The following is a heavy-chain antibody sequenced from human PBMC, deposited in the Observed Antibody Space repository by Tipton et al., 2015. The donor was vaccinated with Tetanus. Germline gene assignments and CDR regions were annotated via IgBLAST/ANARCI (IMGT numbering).Heavy chain of an antibody. CDR2: IYYSGST. V-gene: IGHV4-59*01. CDR1: GGSISSYY. Sequence: LRLSCTVSGGSISSYYWSWIRQPPGKGLEWIGYIYYSGSTNYDPSLKSRVTISVDTSKNQFSLKLSSVTAADTAVYYCARGTGDYWGQGTLVTVSS. D-gene: IGHD1-14*01. J-gene: IGHJ4*02. CDR3: ARGTGDY.